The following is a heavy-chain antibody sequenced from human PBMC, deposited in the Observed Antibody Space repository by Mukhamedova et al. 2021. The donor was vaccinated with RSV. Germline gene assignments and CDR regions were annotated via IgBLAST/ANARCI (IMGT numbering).Heavy chain of an antibody. J-gene: IGHJ6*02. Sequence: EWLAHIFSNDEKSYSTSLKSRLTISKDTSKSQVVLPMTNMDPVDTATYYCARILYYDSSGSGSGYYYYGMDVWGQGTTVTVSS. V-gene: IGHV2-26*01. CDR3: ARILYYDSSGSGSGYYYYGMDV. D-gene: IGHD3-22*01. CDR2: IFSNDEK.